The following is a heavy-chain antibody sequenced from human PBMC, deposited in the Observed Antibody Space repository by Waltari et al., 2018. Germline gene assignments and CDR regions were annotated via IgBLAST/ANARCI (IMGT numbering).Heavy chain of an antibody. CDR1: GFTVSSNY. J-gene: IGHJ4*02. CDR3: ARGPAVAGRGYFDY. D-gene: IGHD6-19*01. Sequence: EVQLVESGGGLIQPGGSLRLSCAASGFTVSSNYMSWVRQAPGKGLEWVSVIYSGGSTYYADSVKGRFTISRDNSKNTLYLQMNSLRAEDTAVYYCARGPAVAGRGYFDYWGQGTLVTVSS. V-gene: IGHV3-53*01. CDR2: IYSGGST.